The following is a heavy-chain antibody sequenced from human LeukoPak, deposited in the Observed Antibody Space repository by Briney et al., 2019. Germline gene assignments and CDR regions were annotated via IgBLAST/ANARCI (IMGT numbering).Heavy chain of an antibody. CDR3: ATDDRYCSSTSCYNY. D-gene: IGHD2-2*02. J-gene: IGHJ4*02. Sequence: ASVKVSCKVSGYTLTELSMHWVRLAPGKGLEWMGGFDPEDGETIYAQKFQGRVTMTEDTSTDTAYMELSSLRSEDTAVYYCATDDRYCSSTSCYNYWGQGTLVTVSS. CDR2: FDPEDGET. CDR1: GYTLTELS. V-gene: IGHV1-24*01.